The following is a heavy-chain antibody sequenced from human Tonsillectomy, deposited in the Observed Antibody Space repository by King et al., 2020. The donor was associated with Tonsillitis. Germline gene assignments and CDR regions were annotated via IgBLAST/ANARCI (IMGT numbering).Heavy chain of an antibody. V-gene: IGHV3-30*02. D-gene: IGHD1-14*01. CDR3: AKDRASGATGIDY. J-gene: IGHJ4*02. CDR1: GFTFSTYG. Sequence: VQLVESGGGVVQPGGSLRLSCAASGFTFSTYGIHWVRQAPGKGLEWVAFIRYDGSNKYYADSVRGRFTISRDNSKNTLYLQMNSLRAEDTAVYYCAKDRASGATGIDYWGQGTLVIVSS. CDR2: IRYDGSNK.